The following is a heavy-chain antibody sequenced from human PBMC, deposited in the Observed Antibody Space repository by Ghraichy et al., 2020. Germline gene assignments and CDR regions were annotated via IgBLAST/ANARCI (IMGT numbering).Heavy chain of an antibody. D-gene: IGHD2-2*01. Sequence: GESLNISCAASGFTFSSYEMNWVRQAPGKGLEWVSFISNSGSTIYYADSVKGRFTISGDNAKDSLYLQMNSLRAEDTAIYYCARYCSRTSCYAAWTTSFDFWGQGVLVTVSS. CDR3: ARYCSRTSCYAAWTTSFDF. CDR1: GFTFSSYE. V-gene: IGHV3-48*03. J-gene: IGHJ4*02. CDR2: ISNSGSTI.